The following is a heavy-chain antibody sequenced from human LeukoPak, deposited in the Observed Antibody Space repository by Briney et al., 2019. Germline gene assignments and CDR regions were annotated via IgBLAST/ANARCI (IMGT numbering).Heavy chain of an antibody. Sequence: PGGSLRLSCAASGFTFSSYWMSWVRQAPGKGLEWVANIKQDESEKYYVDFLKGRFTISRENAKNSLYLQMNSLRAEDTAVYYCARDKIEGPTKLDYWGQGILVTVSS. CDR3: ARDKIEGPTKLDY. J-gene: IGHJ4*02. V-gene: IGHV3-7*01. D-gene: IGHD1-1*01. CDR2: IKQDESEK. CDR1: GFTFSSYW.